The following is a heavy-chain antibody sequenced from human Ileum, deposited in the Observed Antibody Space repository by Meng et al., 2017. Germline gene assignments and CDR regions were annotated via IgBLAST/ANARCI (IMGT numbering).Heavy chain of an antibody. CDR3: ARDPSGGKFHYFDS. J-gene: IGHJ4*02. V-gene: IGHV1-3*01. CDR2: IHAGNGNR. Sequence: QVQLVQPGPDVKRPGASAKVSCKASGATFTSFVIHWVRQAPGQRLEWMGWIHAGNGNRKYSQKFQGRVTFTTDTSATTAYLDLSSLRSEDTAVYYCARDPSGGKFHYFDSWGQGTLVTVSS. D-gene: IGHD2-15*01. CDR1: GATFTSFV.